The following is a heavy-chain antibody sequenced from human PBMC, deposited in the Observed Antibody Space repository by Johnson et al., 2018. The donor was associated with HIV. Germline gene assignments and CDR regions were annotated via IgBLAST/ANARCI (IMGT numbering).Heavy chain of an antibody. Sequence: QVRLVESGGGVVQPGTSLRLSCAASGFTFSSFAMHWVRQAPGKGLEWMAFISYDGSNKYLTDSVRGRFTISRDNSKNTLFPQMNSLRAEDTAVYYCVRRFYDSSAFDIWGQGTLVTVSS. CDR3: VRRFYDSSAFDI. V-gene: IGHV3-30-3*01. J-gene: IGHJ3*02. CDR2: ISYDGSNK. D-gene: IGHD3-22*01. CDR1: GFTFSSFA.